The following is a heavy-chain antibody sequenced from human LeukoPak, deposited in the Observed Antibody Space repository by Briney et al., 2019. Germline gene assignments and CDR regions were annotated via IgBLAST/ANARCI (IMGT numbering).Heavy chain of an antibody. Sequence: SETLSLTCTVSGGSISSYYWSWIRQPPGKGLEWIGYIYYSGSTNYNPSLKSRVTISVDTSKNQFSLKLNSVTAADTAVYYCARGCPGGYSSSWYYYFDYWGQGTLVTVSS. J-gene: IGHJ4*02. CDR2: IYYSGST. D-gene: IGHD6-13*01. CDR1: GGSISSYY. V-gene: IGHV4-59*12. CDR3: ARGCPGGYSSSWYYYFDY.